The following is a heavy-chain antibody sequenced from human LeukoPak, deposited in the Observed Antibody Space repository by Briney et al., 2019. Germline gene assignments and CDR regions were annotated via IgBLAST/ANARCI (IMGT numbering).Heavy chain of an antibody. CDR2: ISYDGSNK. CDR1: GLTFSSYA. J-gene: IGHJ6*04. D-gene: IGHD6-19*01. CDR3: ARDLRGSGWSGDYYYGMDV. V-gene: IGHV3-30*04. Sequence: GRSLRLSCAASGLTFSSYAMHWVRQAPGKGLEWVAVISYDGSNKYYADSVKGRFTISRDNSKNTLYLQMNSLRAEDTAVYYCARDLRGSGWSGDYYYGMDVWGKGTTVTVSS.